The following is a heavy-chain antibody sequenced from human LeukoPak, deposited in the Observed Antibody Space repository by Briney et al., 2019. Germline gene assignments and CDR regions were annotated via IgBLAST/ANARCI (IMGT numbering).Heavy chain of an antibody. CDR2: ISGSGGST. CDR3: AKSPRRLRFLEWLLTLFDY. V-gene: IGHV3-23*01. Sequence: GGSLRLSCAASGFTFSSYAMSWVRQAPGKGLGWVSAISGSGGSTYYADSVKGRFTISRDNSKNTLYLQMNSLRAEDTAVYYCAKSPRRLRFLEWLLTLFDYWGQGTLVTVSS. D-gene: IGHD3-3*01. J-gene: IGHJ4*02. CDR1: GFTFSSYA.